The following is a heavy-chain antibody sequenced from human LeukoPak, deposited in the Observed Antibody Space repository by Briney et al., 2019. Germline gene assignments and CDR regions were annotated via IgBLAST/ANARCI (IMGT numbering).Heavy chain of an antibody. CDR2: IYYSGST. CDR1: GGSISSYY. V-gene: IGHV4-59*01. D-gene: IGHD3-9*01. Sequence: SETLSLTCTVSGGSISSYYWSWIRQPPGKGLEWIGYIYYSGSTNYNPSLKSRVTISVDTSKNQFSLKLSSVTATDTAVYYCAREILTGSPPDAFDIWGQGTMVTVSS. J-gene: IGHJ3*02. CDR3: AREILTGSPPDAFDI.